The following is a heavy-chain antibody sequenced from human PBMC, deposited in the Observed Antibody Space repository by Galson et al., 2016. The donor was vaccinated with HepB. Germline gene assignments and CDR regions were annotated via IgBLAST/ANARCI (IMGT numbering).Heavy chain of an antibody. J-gene: IGHJ3*02. CDR1: GLTLRGYA. D-gene: IGHD3-22*01. CDR3: ARERLDSSGYSYPDAFEI. V-gene: IGHV3-21*01. Sequence: SLRLSCAASGLTLRGYAMNWVRQAPGKGLDWVSCISRGGTYTYYADSVKGRFTVSRDNAKNSLYLQMNNLRAEDTALYYCARERLDSSGYSYPDAFEIWGLGTMVTVSS. CDR2: ISRGGTYT.